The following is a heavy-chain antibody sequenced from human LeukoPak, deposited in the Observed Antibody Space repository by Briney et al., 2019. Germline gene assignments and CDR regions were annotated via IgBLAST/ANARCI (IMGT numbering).Heavy chain of an antibody. CDR1: GGSISSYY. CDR3: ARLGIQLWFGETCDY. Sequence: SETLSLTCTVSGGSISSYYWGWIRQPPGKGLEWIGSIYHSGSTYYNPSLKSRVTISVDTSKNQFSLKLSSVTAADTAVYYCARLGIQLWFGETCDYWGQGTLVTVSS. D-gene: IGHD5-18*01. J-gene: IGHJ4*02. CDR2: IYHSGST. V-gene: IGHV4-38-2*02.